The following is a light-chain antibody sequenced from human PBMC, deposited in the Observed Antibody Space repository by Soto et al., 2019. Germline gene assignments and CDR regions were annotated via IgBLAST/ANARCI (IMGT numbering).Light chain of an antibody. CDR1: SSNIGAGYD. CDR2: GNS. V-gene: IGLV1-40*01. CDR3: QSYDSSLSNVV. Sequence: QSVLTQPPSVSGAPGQRVTIPCTGSSSNIGAGYDVHWYQQLPGTAPKLLIYGNSNRAAGVTDRFSGSKSGTSGSLAITGLQAKDEADYYCQSYDSSLSNVVFGGGTKLTVL. J-gene: IGLJ2*01.